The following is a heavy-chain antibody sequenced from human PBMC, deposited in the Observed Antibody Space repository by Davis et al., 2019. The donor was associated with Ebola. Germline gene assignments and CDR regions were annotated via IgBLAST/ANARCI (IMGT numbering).Heavy chain of an antibody. Sequence: GESLKISCAASGFTFSSYGMHWVRQAPGKGLEWVAFIRYDGSNKYYADSVKGRFTISRDNSKNTLYLQMNSLRAEDTAVYYCAKDLHSYGYESGAFDIWGQGTMVTVSS. CDR1: GFTFSSYG. CDR3: AKDLHSYGYESGAFDI. V-gene: IGHV3-30*02. D-gene: IGHD5-18*01. J-gene: IGHJ3*02. CDR2: IRYDGSNK.